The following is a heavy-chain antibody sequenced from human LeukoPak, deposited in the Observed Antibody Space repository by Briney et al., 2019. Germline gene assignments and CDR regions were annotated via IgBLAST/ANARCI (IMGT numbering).Heavy chain of an antibody. D-gene: IGHD3-16*01. V-gene: IGHV3-23*01. CDR1: GFTFSSYA. J-gene: IGHJ4*02. CDR3: AKDFSAYLSLGYFDY. Sequence: PGGSLRRSCAASGFTFSSYAMSWGRQAPGKGLEWVSATSGSGGSTYYADSVKGRFTISRDNSKNTLYLQMNSLRAEDTAVYYCAKDFSAYLSLGYFDYWGQGTLVTVSS. CDR2: TSGSGGST.